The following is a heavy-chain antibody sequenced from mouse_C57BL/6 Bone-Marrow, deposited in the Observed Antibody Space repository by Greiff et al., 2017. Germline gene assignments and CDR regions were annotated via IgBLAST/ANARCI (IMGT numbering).Heavy chain of an antibody. J-gene: IGHJ4*01. Sequence: VQLQQPGAELVMPGASVKLSCKASGYTFTSYWMHWVKQRPGQGLEWIGEIDPSDSYTNYNQKFKGKSTLTVDKSSSTAYMQLSSLTSEDSAVYYCARAGSIYYYAMDYWGQGTSGTVSA. V-gene: IGHV1-69*01. CDR2: IDPSDSYT. CDR1: GYTFTSYW. D-gene: IGHD2-10*02. CDR3: ARAGSIYYYAMDY.